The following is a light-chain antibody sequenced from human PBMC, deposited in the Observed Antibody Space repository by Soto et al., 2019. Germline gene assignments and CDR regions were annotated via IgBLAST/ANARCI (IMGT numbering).Light chain of an antibody. CDR3: QQYDHH. Sequence: DIQMTQSPSTLSASVGDRVTITCRASQSIDIWLAWYQQKPGKAPKLLIYEASSLESGVPSRFSGSGSGTEFSLTISSLQPDDFATYYCQQYDHHFGQGTKLEIK. V-gene: IGKV1-5*01. CDR1: QSIDIW. J-gene: IGKJ2*01. CDR2: EAS.